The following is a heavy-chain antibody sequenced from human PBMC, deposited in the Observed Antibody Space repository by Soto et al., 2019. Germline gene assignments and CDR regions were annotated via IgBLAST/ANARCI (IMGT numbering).Heavy chain of an antibody. CDR1: GFTFSSYS. V-gene: IGHV3-21*01. D-gene: IGHD4-17*01. J-gene: IGHJ4*02. CDR2: ISSSSNYI. Sequence: EVQLVESGGGLVKPGGSLRLSCAASGFTFSSYSMNWVRQAPGKGLEWVSSISSSSNYIYYADSVKGRFTISRANAKNSLYLQMNSLRAEDTAVYYCARGWPYGDYLDYWGQGTLVTVSS. CDR3: ARGWPYGDYLDY.